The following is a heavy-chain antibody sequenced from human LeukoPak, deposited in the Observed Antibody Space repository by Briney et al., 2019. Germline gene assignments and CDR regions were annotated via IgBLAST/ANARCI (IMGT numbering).Heavy chain of an antibody. V-gene: IGHV5-10-1*01. D-gene: IGHD6-13*01. Sequence: GAPLLISCEGSGSIFTLYWITWVRQLPGKGLEWMGRIDPSDSYTNYSPSFQGHVSISADNSISTAYLQWSSLKASDTAMYYCARVLSSWSNYWYFYLWGRGTLVTVSS. CDR1: GSIFTLYW. CDR3: ARVLSSWSNYWYFYL. CDR2: IDPSDSYT. J-gene: IGHJ2*01.